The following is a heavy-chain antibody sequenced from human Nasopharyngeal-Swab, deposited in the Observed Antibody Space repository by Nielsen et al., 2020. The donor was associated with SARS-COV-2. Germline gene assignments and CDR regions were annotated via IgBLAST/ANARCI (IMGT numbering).Heavy chain of an antibody. V-gene: IGHV4-4*07. CDR1: GGSITGYY. J-gene: IGHJ4*02. Sequence: SETLSLTCTVSGGSITGYYWSWVRQPAGKGLEWIGRVSSSGTINYNPSLKSRVTMSVDSSKNQFSLKLSSVTAADTAVYYCSRVLFEALDSWAQGTLVTVSS. CDR2: VSSSGTI. CDR3: SRVLFEALDS.